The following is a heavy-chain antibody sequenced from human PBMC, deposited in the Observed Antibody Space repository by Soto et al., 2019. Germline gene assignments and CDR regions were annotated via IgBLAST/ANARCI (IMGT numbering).Heavy chain of an antibody. D-gene: IGHD2-15*01. CDR3: ARDRGWSQSHYFDS. CDR2: ISYDGRNK. V-gene: IGHV3-33*01. CDR1: GFTFSNHG. J-gene: IGHJ4*02. Sequence: QVQSVESGGGVVQPGTSLRLSCAVSGFTFSNHGMHWVRQAPGKGLEWVAFISYDGRNKDYVDSLKGRFTISRDNFKDTLFLQMNTLRADDTAVYYGARDRGWSQSHYFDSWGQGTLVTGSS.